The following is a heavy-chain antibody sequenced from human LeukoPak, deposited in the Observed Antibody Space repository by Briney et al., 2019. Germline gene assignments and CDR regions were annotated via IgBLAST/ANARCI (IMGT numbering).Heavy chain of an antibody. V-gene: IGHV1-8*01. CDR2: MNPNSGNT. CDR3: ARERSCSGGSCYWFDP. CDR1: GYTFTNYG. Sequence: ASVKVSCKASGYTFTNYGISWVRQATGQGLEWMGWMNPNSGNTGYAQKFQGRVTMTRNTSISTAYMELSSLRSEDTAVYYCARERSCSGGSCYWFDPWGQGTLVTVSS. D-gene: IGHD2-15*01. J-gene: IGHJ5*02.